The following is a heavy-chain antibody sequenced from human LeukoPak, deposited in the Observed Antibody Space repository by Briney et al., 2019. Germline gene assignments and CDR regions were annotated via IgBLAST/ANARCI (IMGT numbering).Heavy chain of an antibody. J-gene: IGHJ4*02. D-gene: IGHD1-26*01. V-gene: IGHV3-23*01. CDR1: GFTFSDYY. CDR3: AKEYTGTFSPFPSYFDN. Sequence: GGSLRLSCAASGFTFSDYYMSWIRQAPGKGLEWVSAITGSGGRTYYADSVKGWFTISRDNSKNTLYLQMNSLRAEDTAIYYCAKEYTGTFSPFPSYFDNWGQGTLVTVSS. CDR2: ITGSGGRT.